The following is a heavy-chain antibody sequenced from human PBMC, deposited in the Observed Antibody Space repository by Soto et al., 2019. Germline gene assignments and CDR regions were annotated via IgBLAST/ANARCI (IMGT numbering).Heavy chain of an antibody. V-gene: IGHV3-49*04. J-gene: IGHJ4*02. D-gene: IGHD3-16*01. Sequence: GGSLRLSCTTSGFTFGDYALSWVRQAPGKGLEWVGFIRRNAYGGTTDYAASVKGRFTISRDDSKSIAYLQMNSLRTEDTALYYCTRASSLVFDFWGQVTLVTVSS. CDR3: TRASSLVFDF. CDR2: IRRNAYGGTT. CDR1: GFTFGDYA.